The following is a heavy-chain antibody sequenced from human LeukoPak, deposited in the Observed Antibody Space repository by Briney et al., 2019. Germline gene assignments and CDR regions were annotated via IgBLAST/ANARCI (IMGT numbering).Heavy chain of an antibody. J-gene: IGHJ4*02. V-gene: IGHV3-23*01. CDR2: ISGSGGST. D-gene: IGHD7-27*01. CDR1: GFTFSSYP. CDR3: AKDRGNWGSFDY. Sequence: PGGSLRLSCAASGFTFSSYPMSWVRQAPGKGLEWVSVISGSGGSTYYADSVKGRFTISRDNSKNTLYLQMNSLRAEDTAVYYCAKDRGNWGSFDYWGQGTLATVSP.